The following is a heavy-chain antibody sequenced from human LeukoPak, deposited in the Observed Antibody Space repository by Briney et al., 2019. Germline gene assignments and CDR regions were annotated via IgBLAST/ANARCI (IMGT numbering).Heavy chain of an antibody. D-gene: IGHD1-26*01. CDR1: GFTFSTYW. V-gene: IGHV3-7*01. Sequence: PGGSLRLSCAASGFTFSTYWMSWVRQAPGKGLEWVANINQHRSQKYYVDSVKGRFIISRDNAKNSLYLQMNSLRAEDTAVYYCARDGAGGSYWMAYYYYYYMDVWGKGTTVTISS. CDR3: ARDGAGGSYWMAYYYYYYMDV. CDR2: INQHRSQK. J-gene: IGHJ6*03.